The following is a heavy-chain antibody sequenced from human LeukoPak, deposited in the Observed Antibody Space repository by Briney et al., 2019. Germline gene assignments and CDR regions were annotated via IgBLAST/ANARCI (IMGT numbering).Heavy chain of an antibody. Sequence: SETLSLTCTVSGGSISSGGYHWSWIRQPPGKGLEWIGYIYHSGSTYYNPSLKSRVTISVDRSKNQFSLKLSSVTAADTAVYYCAREVSGYDYYYYYYMDVWGKGTTVTVSS. J-gene: IGHJ6*03. CDR2: IYHSGST. V-gene: IGHV4-30-2*01. CDR1: GGSISSGGYH. CDR3: AREVSGYDYYYYYYMDV. D-gene: IGHD5-12*01.